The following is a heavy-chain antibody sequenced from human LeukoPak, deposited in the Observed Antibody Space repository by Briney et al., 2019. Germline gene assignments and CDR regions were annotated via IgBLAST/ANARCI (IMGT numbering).Heavy chain of an antibody. J-gene: IGHJ4*02. CDR2: ISGSGGST. CDR1: GFTFSSYA. Sequence: GGSLRLSCAASGFTFSSYAMSWVRQAPGKGPEWVSAISGSGGSTYYADSVKGRFTISRDNSKNTLYPQMNSLRAEDTAVYYCAKGPYDSSGYYSVWGQGTLVTVSS. V-gene: IGHV3-23*01. D-gene: IGHD3-22*01. CDR3: AKGPYDSSGYYSV.